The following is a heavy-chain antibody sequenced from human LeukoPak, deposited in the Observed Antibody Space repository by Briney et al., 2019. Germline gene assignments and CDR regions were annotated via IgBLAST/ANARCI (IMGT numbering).Heavy chain of an antibody. CDR2: ISGSSSYI. CDR1: GFIFSSYT. Sequence: GGSLRLSCAASGFIFSSYTMNWVCQAPGKGLEWVSCISGSSSYIYYADSVKGRFTISRDNAKNSLYLQMNSLRAEDTAVYYCARDHGDYTSYFDYWGQGTLVTVSS. V-gene: IGHV3-21*01. CDR3: ARDHGDYTSYFDY. J-gene: IGHJ4*02. D-gene: IGHD4-17*01.